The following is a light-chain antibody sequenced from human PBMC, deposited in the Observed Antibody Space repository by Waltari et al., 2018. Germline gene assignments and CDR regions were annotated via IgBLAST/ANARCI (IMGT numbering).Light chain of an antibody. CDR1: YSNIGSNV. Sequence: QSVLTQPPSASGAPGPRVTISCSGSYSNIGSNVVHWYQQLPGKAPKLLIYRGVRRPPGVPVRFSGSKSDSSASLAIDGLHSEDEADYYCASWDDSLNGHWVFGGGTKVTVL. V-gene: IGLV1-44*01. J-gene: IGLJ3*02. CDR2: RGV. CDR3: ASWDDSLNGHWV.